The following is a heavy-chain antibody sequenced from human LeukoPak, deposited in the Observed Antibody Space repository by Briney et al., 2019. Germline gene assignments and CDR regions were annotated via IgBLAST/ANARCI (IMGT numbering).Heavy chain of an antibody. J-gene: IGHJ5*02. CDR1: GGPISSYY. V-gene: IGHV4-4*07. Sequence: PSETLSLTCTVSGGPISSYYWSWIRQPAGKGLEWIGRIYTSGSTNYNPSLKSRVTISVDTSKNQFSLKLSSVTAADTAVYYCARQSEQQLVDWFDPWGQGTLVTVSS. CDR2: IYTSGST. CDR3: ARQSEQQLVDWFDP. D-gene: IGHD6-13*01.